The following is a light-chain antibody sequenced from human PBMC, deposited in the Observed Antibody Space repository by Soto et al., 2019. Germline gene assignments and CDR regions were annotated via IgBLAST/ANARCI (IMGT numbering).Light chain of an antibody. Sequence: EIVLTQSPGTLSLSPGERATLSCRASQSVGSSYLAWYQQKLGQAPWLLINGEARRATSSLDRFSGSESGKDFAFSSSRLEPEVFAVYYCQQYGSSLRTFGQGTK. CDR1: QSVGSSY. CDR2: GEA. V-gene: IGKV3-20*01. CDR3: QQYGSSLRT. J-gene: IGKJ1*01.